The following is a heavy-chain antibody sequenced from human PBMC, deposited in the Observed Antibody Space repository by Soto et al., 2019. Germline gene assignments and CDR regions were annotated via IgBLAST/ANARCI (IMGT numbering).Heavy chain of an antibody. Sequence: SEPLSLTCAVSGGSISSGGYSWSWIRQPPGKGLEWIGYIYHSGSTYYNPSLKSRVTISVDRSKNQFSLKLSSVTAADTAVYYCATTPLQKYWFDPWGQGTLVTVS. D-gene: IGHD1-1*01. CDR3: ATTPLQKYWFDP. V-gene: IGHV4-30-2*01. CDR1: GGSISSGGYS. J-gene: IGHJ5*02. CDR2: IYHSGST.